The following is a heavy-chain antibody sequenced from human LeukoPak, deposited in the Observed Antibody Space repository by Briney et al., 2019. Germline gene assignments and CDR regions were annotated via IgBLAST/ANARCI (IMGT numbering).Heavy chain of an antibody. J-gene: IGHJ4*02. D-gene: IGHD2-2*02. CDR3: ASIYGDY. V-gene: IGHV3-7*05. CDR2: IKPDGNEQ. Sequence: GGSLRLSCAASGFTFSSYWMTWVRQAPGKGLEWVANIKPDGNEQHYVDSVKGRFTISRDNAKNSLYLQVDSLRAEDTAVYYCASIYGDYWGQGNLVTVSS. CDR1: GFTFSSYW.